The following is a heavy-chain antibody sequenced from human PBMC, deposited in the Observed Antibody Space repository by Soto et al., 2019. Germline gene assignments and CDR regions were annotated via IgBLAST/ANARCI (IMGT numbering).Heavy chain of an antibody. CDR1: GGTFSSYA. J-gene: IGHJ4*02. D-gene: IGHD3-22*01. Sequence: GASVKVSCKASGGTFSSYAISWVRQAPGQGLEWMGGIIASIGKANYAQKFQGRVTITADKSASTAYMELSSLRSEDTAVYYCARALGVVITTHYDYWGQGTLVTVSS. CDR3: ARALGVVITTHYDY. CDR2: IIASIGKA. V-gene: IGHV1-69*10.